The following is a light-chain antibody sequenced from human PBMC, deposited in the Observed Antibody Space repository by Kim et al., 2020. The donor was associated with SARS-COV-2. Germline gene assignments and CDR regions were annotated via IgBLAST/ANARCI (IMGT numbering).Light chain of an antibody. CDR1: QAIGSW. CDR3: QKTNSFPLT. J-gene: IGKJ4*01. V-gene: IGKV1D-12*01. CDR2: AAV. Sequence: SVGDRVTITCRGSQAIGSWFAWYQQKPGRATKRLIYAAVSLQSGAPSRVSGSGAGTNFTLTVTSLQPVDFATYYCQKTNSFPLTFGGGTKGDIK.